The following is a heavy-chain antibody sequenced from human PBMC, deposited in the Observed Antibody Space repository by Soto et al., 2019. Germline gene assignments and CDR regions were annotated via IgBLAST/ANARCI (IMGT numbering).Heavy chain of an antibody. CDR3: ARDDEDSGNVMDV. D-gene: IGHD3-10*01. J-gene: IGHJ6*02. CDR2: ILNDGSNR. CDR1: EFTFSNYG. Sequence: QVQLVESGGGVVQPGRSLRLSCAASEFTFSNYGMHWVRQAPGKGLEWVAVILNDGSNRYHADSVKDRFTISRDNSKNTLYLQMTSLRAKDTAVYYGARDDEDSGNVMDVCGQVARVTVS. V-gene: IGHV3-33*01.